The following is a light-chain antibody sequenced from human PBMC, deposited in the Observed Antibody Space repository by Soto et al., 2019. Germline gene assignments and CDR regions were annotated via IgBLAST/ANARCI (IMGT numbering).Light chain of an antibody. CDR2: DVG. CDR3: AAWDDSLVV. J-gene: IGLJ2*01. V-gene: IGLV2-11*01. Sequence: QSALTQPRSVSGSPGQSVTISCTGTSSDVGGYNYVSWYQQHPGKAPKLMIYDVGKRPSGVPDRFSGSKSGTSASLAISGLRSEDDADYYCAAWDDSLVVFGGGTQLTVL. CDR1: SSDVGGYNY.